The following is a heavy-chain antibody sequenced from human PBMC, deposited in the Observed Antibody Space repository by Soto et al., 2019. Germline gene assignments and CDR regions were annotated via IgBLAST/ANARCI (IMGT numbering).Heavy chain of an antibody. Sequence: GSLRLSCAASGFTFSSYSMNWVRQAPGKGLEWVSSISSSSSYIYYADSVKGRFTISRDNAKNSLYLQMNSLRAEDTAVYYCAPEVVTPITQRLDYWGQGTLVTVS. D-gene: IGHD3-22*01. CDR1: GFTFSSYS. CDR2: ISSSSSYI. J-gene: IGHJ4*02. CDR3: APEVVTPITQRLDY. V-gene: IGHV3-21*01.